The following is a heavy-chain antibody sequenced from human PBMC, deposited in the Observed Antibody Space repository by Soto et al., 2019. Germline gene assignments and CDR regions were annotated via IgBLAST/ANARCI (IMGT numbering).Heavy chain of an antibody. CDR1: GGSISSYY. D-gene: IGHD3-3*01. V-gene: IGHV4-59*01. CDR3: ARAQGEFNFVFWSGYYGYHFDY. CDR2: IYYSGST. Sequence: ETLSLTCTVSGGSISSYYWSWIRQPPGKGLEWIGYIYYSGSTNYNPSLKSRVTISVDTSKNQFSLKLSSVTAADTAVYYCARAQGEFNFVFWSGYYGYHFDYCGQGTLVTVSA. J-gene: IGHJ4*02.